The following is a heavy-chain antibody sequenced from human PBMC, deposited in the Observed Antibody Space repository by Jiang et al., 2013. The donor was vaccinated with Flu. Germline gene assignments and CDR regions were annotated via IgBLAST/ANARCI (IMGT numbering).Heavy chain of an antibody. Sequence: LLKPSETLSLTCTVSGGSISSGSYYWGWIRQPPGKELEWLGSIYYSGSTYNNPSLKSRVTMSVDTSKNQFSLRLSSVTAADTAVYYCARHRTIAGVVIAYNCFDPWGQGTLVTVSS. CDR2: IYYSGST. D-gene: IGHD2-15*01. CDR1: GGSISSGSYY. J-gene: IGHJ5*02. V-gene: IGHV4-39*01. CDR3: ARHRTIAGVVIAYNCFDP.